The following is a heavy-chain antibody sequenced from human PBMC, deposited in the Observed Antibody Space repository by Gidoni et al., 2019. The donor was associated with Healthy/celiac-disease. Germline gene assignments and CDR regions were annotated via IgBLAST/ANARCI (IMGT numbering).Heavy chain of an antibody. CDR3: ARIAQLRYYGMDV. D-gene: IGHD2-2*01. J-gene: IGHJ6*02. CDR1: GGSFSGYY. CDR2: INHSGST. V-gene: IGHV4-34*01. Sequence: QVQLQPWGAGLLKHSETLSLTCAVYGGSFSGYYWSWIRQPPGKGLEWIGEINHSGSTNYNPSLKSRVTISVDTSKNQFSLKLSSVTAADTAVYYCARIAQLRYYGMDVWGQGTTVTVSS.